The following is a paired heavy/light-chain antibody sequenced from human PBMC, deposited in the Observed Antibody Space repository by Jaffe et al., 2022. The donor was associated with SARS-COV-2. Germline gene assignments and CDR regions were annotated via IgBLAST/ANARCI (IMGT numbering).Light chain of an antibody. CDR1: SLRSYY. CDR3: NSRDSSGNHHGV. Sequence: SSELTQDPAVSVALGQTVRITCQGDSLRSYYASWYQQKPGQAPVLVIYGKNNRPSGIPDRFSGSSSGNTASLTITGAQAEDEADYYCNSRDSSGNHHGVFGGGTKLTVL. J-gene: IGLJ3*02. V-gene: IGLV3-19*01. CDR2: GKN.
Heavy chain of an antibody. CDR1: GGSISSSSYY. D-gene: IGHD3-3*01. CDR3: ARDYWCETGWCSSSYDFWSGYPSANYFDY. V-gene: IGHV4-39*02. J-gene: IGHJ4*02. CDR2: IYYSGST. Sequence: QLQLQESGPGLVKPSETLSLTCTVSGGSISSSSYYWGWIRQPPGKGLEWIGSIYYSGSTYYNPSLKSRVTISVDTSKNQFSLKLSSVTAADTAVYYCARDYWCETGWCSSSYDFWSGYPSANYFDYWGQGTLVTVSS.